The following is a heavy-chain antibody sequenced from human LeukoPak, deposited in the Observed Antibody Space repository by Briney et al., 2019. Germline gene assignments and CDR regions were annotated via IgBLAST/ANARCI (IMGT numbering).Heavy chain of an antibody. CDR1: GFTFSSYV. V-gene: IGHV3-23*01. CDR3: AKDTRTGGYYYFDY. CDR2: ISGSGGST. Sequence: GGSLRLSCASSGFTFSSYVMSWVRQAPGKGLEWVSAISGSGGSTYYADSVKGRFTISRDNSKNTLYLQMNSLRAEDTAVYYCAKDTRTGGYYYFDYWGQGTLVTVSS. J-gene: IGHJ4*02. D-gene: IGHD3-22*01.